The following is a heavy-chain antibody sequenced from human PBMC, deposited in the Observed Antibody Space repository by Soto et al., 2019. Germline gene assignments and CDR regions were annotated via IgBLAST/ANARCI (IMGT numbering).Heavy chain of an antibody. CDR2: IIPILGIA. V-gene: IGHV1-69*04. CDR3: ARDLSSGWYDLRWFAP. CDR1: GGTFSSYT. J-gene: IGHJ5*02. Sequence: GASVKVSCKASGGTFSSYTISWVRQAPGQGLEWMGRIIPILGIANYAQKFQGRVTITADKSTSTAYMELSSLRSEDTAVYYCARDLSSGWYDLRWFAPWGQGTLVTVSS. D-gene: IGHD6-19*01.